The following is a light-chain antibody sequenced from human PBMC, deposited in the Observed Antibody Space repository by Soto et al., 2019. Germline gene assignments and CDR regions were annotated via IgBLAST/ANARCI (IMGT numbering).Light chain of an antibody. Sequence: QSVLTQPPSASGTPGQRVTISCSGSSSNIGSNTVNWYQQLPGTAPKLLIYSNNQRPSGVPDRFSGAKSGTSASLAISGLQSEDEDDYYCAAWDDSLNGWVFGTGTKLTVL. V-gene: IGLV1-44*01. CDR2: SNN. J-gene: IGLJ1*01. CDR1: SSNIGSNT. CDR3: AAWDDSLNGWV.